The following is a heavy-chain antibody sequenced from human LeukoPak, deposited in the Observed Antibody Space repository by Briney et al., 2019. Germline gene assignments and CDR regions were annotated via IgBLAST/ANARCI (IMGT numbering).Heavy chain of an antibody. D-gene: IGHD3-10*01. Sequence: PSETLSVTCSVSGGSISSSSVYYWAWIRQPPGKGLEWIGHVYYSGTTYYNPSLKGRVTLSVDTSKNSFSLNLTSVTAADTALYYCARRNLRGVAYFDYWAQGTLVAVSS. V-gene: IGHV4-39*02. CDR2: VYYSGTT. J-gene: IGHJ4*02. CDR1: GGSISSSSVYY. CDR3: ARRNLRGVAYFDY.